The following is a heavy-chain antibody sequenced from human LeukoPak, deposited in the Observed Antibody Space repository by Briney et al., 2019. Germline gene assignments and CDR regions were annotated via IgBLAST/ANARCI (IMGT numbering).Heavy chain of an antibody. V-gene: IGHV3-9*01. J-gene: IGHJ6*03. Sequence: GRSLRLSCAASGFTFDDYAMHRVRQAPGKGLEWVSGISWNSGSIGYADSVKGRFTISRDNAKNSLYLQMNSLRAEDTALYYCAKGSGSYRTLYYYYYMDVWGKGTTVTVSS. CDR3: AKGSGSYRTLYYYYYMDV. CDR1: GFTFDDYA. CDR2: ISWNSGSI. D-gene: IGHD1-26*01.